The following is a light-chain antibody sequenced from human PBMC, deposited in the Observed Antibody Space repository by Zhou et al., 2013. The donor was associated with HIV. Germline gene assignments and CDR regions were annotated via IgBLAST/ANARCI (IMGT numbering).Light chain of an antibody. V-gene: IGKV3-15*01. CDR3: QQYNNWPPYT. CDR2: GAS. J-gene: IGKJ2*01. Sequence: EIVLTQSPATLSLSPGERATLSCRASQSIPNYLAWYQQRPGQAPRLLIYGASTRATDIPARFSGSGSGTEFTLTISSMQSEDFAVYYCQQYNNWPPYTFGQGTKLEIK. CDR1: QSIPNY.